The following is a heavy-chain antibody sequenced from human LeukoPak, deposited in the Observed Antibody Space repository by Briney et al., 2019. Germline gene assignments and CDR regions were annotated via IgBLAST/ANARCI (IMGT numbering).Heavy chain of an antibody. V-gene: IGHV3-23*01. D-gene: IGHD3-10*01. CDR3: AKAYAFMVRSRNYFDY. CDR1: GFTFSSYA. J-gene: IGHJ4*02. Sequence: GGSLRLSCAASGFTFSSYAMSWVRQAPGKGLEWVSAISGSGGSTYYADSVKGRFTISRDNSKNTLHLQMNSLRAEDTAVYYCAKAYAFMVRSRNYFDYWGQGTLVTVSS. CDR2: ISGSGGST.